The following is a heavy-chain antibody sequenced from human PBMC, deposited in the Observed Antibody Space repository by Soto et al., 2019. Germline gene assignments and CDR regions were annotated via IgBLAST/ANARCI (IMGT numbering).Heavy chain of an antibody. CDR3: ARLTGGWYGLPNYYFDY. V-gene: IGHV1-2*02. J-gene: IGHJ4*02. CDR2: INPNSGGT. Sequence: ASVKVSCKASGYTFTGYYMHWVRQAPGQGLEWMGWINPNSGGTNYAQKFQGRVTMTRDTSISTAYMELSRLRSDDTAVYYCARLTGGWYGLPNYYFDYWGQGTLVTVSS. CDR1: GYTFTGYY. D-gene: IGHD6-19*01.